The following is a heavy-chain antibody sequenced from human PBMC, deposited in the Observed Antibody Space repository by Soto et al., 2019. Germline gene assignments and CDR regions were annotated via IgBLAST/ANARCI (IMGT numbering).Heavy chain of an antibody. J-gene: IGHJ6*02. CDR3: AKDSSRYYYYYYGMDV. CDR2: ISYDGSNK. CDR1: GFTFSSSG. V-gene: IGHV3-30*18. Sequence: QVQLVESGGGVVQPGRSLRLSCAASGFTFSSSGMHWVRQAPGTGLEWVAVISYDGSNKYSADSVKGRFNISRDNSKNTLYLQMNSLRAEDTAVYYCAKDSSRYYYYYYGMDVWGQGNTVTVSS.